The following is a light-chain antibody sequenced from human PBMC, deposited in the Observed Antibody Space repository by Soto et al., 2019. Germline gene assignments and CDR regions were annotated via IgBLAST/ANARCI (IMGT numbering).Light chain of an antibody. J-gene: IGKJ1*01. CDR1: QGVNTN. V-gene: IGKV3-15*01. CDR2: GAS. CDR3: QPYNSWPRT. Sequence: EIVMTQSPATLSVSPGERATLSCRASQGVNTNLAWYQQKPGQAPQLLIYGASTRATSVPARFNGSGSGTEFNLTITSLQSADFAPYSCQPYNSWPRTFGHATQV.